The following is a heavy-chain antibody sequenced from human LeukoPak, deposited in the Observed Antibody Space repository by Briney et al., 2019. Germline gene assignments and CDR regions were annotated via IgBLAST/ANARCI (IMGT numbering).Heavy chain of an antibody. J-gene: IGHJ6*02. CDR3: ARLEPGYFGNYYGMDV. CDR1: GGSISSYY. Sequence: DPSETLSPTCTVSGGSISSYYWSWIRQPPGKGLEWIGYIYYSGSTNYNPSLKSRVTISVDTSKNQFSLKLSSVTAADTAVYYCARLEPGYFGNYYGMDVWGQGTTVTVSS. CDR2: IYYSGST. D-gene: IGHD2-15*01. V-gene: IGHV4-59*08.